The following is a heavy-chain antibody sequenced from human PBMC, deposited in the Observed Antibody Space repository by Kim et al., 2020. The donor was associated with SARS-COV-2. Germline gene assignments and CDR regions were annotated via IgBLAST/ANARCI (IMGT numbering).Heavy chain of an antibody. CDR2: GT. J-gene: IGHJ5*02. V-gene: IGHV1-2*02. CDR3: ARGYSSTWSDH. D-gene: IGHD6-13*01. Sequence: GTTYAQKFQGRVTMPRERSISTAYMELSRLRSDDTAVYYCARGYSSTWSDHWGQGTLVTVSS.